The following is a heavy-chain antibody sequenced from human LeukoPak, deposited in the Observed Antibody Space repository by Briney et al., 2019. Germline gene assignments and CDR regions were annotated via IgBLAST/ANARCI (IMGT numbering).Heavy chain of an antibody. CDR2: IFGSGST. J-gene: IGHJ4*02. CDR1: GDSINVRY. V-gene: IGHV4-4*07. CDR3: VSSKRNSGAYRL. Sequence: LETLSLTCTVSGDSINVRYWNWIRQSAGKGPEWIGRIFGSGSTTYNPSLKRRATMAEDTSKNQIFLNLRSVTAADTAVYYCVSSKRNSGAYRLWGQGMLVTVSS. D-gene: IGHD3-22*01.